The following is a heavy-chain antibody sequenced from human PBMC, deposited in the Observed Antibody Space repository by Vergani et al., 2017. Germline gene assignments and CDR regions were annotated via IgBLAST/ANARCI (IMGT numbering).Heavy chain of an antibody. CDR1: GFTFSNAW. J-gene: IGHJ4*02. CDR3: TRLRITIFGVVPGGAY. V-gene: IGHV3-15*01. CDR2: IKSKTDGGTT. D-gene: IGHD3-3*01. Sequence: EVQLVESGGGLVKPGGSLRLSCAASGFTFSNAWMSWVRQAPGKGLEWVGRIKSKTDGGTTDYAAPVKGRFTISRDDSKSIAYLQMNSLKTEDTAVYYCTRLRITIFGVVPGGAYWGQGTLVTVSS.